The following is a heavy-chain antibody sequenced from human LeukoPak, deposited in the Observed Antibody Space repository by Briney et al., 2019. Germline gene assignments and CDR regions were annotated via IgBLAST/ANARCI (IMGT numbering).Heavy chain of an antibody. Sequence: SETLSLTCTVSGGSINNYYWSWIRQSPERGLEWIGYIHDSGSTNYNPSLKSRVTISVDTSKNQFSLKLSSVTAADTAVYYCVRLDAAAGRYLQFYYWGQGTLVTVSS. CDR1: GGSINNYY. V-gene: IGHV4-59*08. CDR2: IHDSGST. D-gene: IGHD5-24*01. J-gene: IGHJ4*02. CDR3: VRLDAAAGRYLQFYY.